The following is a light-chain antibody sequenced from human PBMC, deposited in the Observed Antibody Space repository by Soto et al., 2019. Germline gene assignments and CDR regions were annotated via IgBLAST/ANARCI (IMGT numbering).Light chain of an antibody. V-gene: IGLV2-14*01. CDR2: EVR. CDR3: SSYRSSTNFV. CDR1: SSDVGAYNY. Sequence: QSVLTQPASVSGSPGQSITISCTGTSSDVGAYNYVSWYQQYPGRAPKVIIFEVRKRPSGVSTRFSGSKSGDTASLTISGLQAEDEADYHCSSYRSSTNFVFGTGTKVTVL. J-gene: IGLJ1*01.